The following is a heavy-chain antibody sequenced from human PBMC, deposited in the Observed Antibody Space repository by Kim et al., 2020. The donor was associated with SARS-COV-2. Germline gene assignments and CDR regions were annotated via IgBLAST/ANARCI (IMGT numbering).Heavy chain of an antibody. V-gene: IGHV3-9*01. J-gene: IGHJ6*02. CDR3: AKDTMVRVYYYYGMDV. CDR1: GFTFDDYA. Sequence: GGSLRLSCAASGFTFDDYAMNWVRQAPGKGLEWVSGISWNSGSIGYADSVKGRFTISRDNAKNSLYLQMNSLRAEDTALYYCAKDTMVRVYYYYGMDVWGRGTTVTVSS. CDR2: ISWNSGSI. D-gene: IGHD3-10*01.